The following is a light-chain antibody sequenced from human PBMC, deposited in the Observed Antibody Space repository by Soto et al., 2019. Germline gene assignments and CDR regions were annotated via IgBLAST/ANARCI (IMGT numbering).Light chain of an antibody. J-gene: IGKJ4*01. CDR2: WAS. CDR1: QSVLYSSNNKNY. CDR3: QQYYSTPPT. V-gene: IGKV4-1*01. Sequence: DIVMTQSPDSLAVSLGERATINCKSSQSVLYSSNNKNYLAWYQQKPGQPPKLLIYWASTRESGVPDRFSGSGSGTDFTLTISSLQAEXVAVYYCQQYYSTPPTFGGGTKVDIK.